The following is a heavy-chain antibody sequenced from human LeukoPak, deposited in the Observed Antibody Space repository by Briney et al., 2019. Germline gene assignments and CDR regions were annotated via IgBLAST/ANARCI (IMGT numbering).Heavy chain of an antibody. J-gene: IGHJ4*02. CDR3: AKEAARLGNVDY. CDR1: GFTFSSHA. CDR2: ISGSGGTS. Sequence: GGSLRLSCAASGFTFSSHAMSWVRQAPGKGLEWVSGISGSGGTSYYADSVKGRFTISRDNSKNTLYLQMNSLRAEGTAMYYCAKEAARLGNVDYWGQGALATVSS. V-gene: IGHV3-23*01. D-gene: IGHD6-6*01.